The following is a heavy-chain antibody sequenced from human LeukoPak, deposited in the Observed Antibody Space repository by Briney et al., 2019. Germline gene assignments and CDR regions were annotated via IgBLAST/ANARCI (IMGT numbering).Heavy chain of an antibody. Sequence: PGASLRLSCAASGFTFSSYAMSWVRQAPGKGLEWVSAISGSGGSTYYADSVKGRFTISRYNSKNTLYLQMNSLRAEDTAVYYCAKRSGGPWGNFDYWGQGTLVTVSS. J-gene: IGHJ4*02. CDR2: ISGSGGST. CDR1: GFTFSSYA. D-gene: IGHD4-23*01. CDR3: AKRSGGPWGNFDY. V-gene: IGHV3-23*01.